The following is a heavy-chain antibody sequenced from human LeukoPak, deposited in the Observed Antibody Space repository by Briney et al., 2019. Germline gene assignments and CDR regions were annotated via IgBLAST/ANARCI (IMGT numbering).Heavy chain of an antibody. J-gene: IGHJ6*02. V-gene: IGHV3-21*01. D-gene: IGHD3-9*01. CDR1: GFSLSSYS. CDR2: ITISSNFI. Sequence: GGSLRLSCAASGFSLSSYSMNWVRQAPGKGLEWVSSITISSNFIYYADSVKGRFTIARDNAKRSLFLQMNSLRAEGKAVYFCARDGHGDGFLTGYSYFGMDVWGQGTTVTVSS. CDR3: ARDGHGDGFLTGYSYFGMDV.